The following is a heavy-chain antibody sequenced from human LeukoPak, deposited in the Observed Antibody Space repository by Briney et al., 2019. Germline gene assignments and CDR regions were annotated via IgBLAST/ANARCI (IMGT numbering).Heavy chain of an antibody. J-gene: IGHJ4*02. V-gene: IGHV3-74*01. CDR2: INTDGSST. D-gene: IGHD4-17*01. CDR1: GFTFSSYW. CDR3: ARATVTLDY. Sequence: PGGSLRLSCAASGFTFSSYWMHWVRQAPGKGLVWVSRINTDGSSTSYADSVKGRFTISRDNAKNTLYLQMNGLRAEDAAVYYCARATVTLDYWGQGTLVTVSS.